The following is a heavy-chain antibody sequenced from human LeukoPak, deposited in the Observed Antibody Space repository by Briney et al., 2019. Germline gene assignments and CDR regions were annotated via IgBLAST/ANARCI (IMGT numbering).Heavy chain of an antibody. J-gene: IGHJ5*02. Sequence: KSSETLSLTCAVYGGSFSGYYWSWIRQPPGKGLEWIGEINHSGSTNYNPSLKSRVTISVDTSKNQFSLKLSSVTAADTAVYYCARASRWELLGNWFDPWGQGTLVTVSS. CDR2: INHSGST. CDR3: ARASRWELLGNWFDP. D-gene: IGHD1-26*01. CDR1: GGSFSGYY. V-gene: IGHV4-34*01.